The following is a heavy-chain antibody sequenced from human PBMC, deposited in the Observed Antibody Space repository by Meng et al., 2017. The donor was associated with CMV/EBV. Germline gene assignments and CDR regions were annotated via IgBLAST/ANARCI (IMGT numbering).Heavy chain of an antibody. CDR2: ISSSSSYI. Sequence: GESLKISCAASGFTFSSYSMNWVRQAPGKGLEWVSSISSSSSYIYHADSVKGRFTISRDNAKNSLYLQMNSLRAEDTAVYYCARYCSSTSCYRFDPWGQGTLVTVSS. D-gene: IGHD2-2*02. CDR3: ARYCSSTSCYRFDP. J-gene: IGHJ5*02. V-gene: IGHV3-21*01. CDR1: GFTFSSYS.